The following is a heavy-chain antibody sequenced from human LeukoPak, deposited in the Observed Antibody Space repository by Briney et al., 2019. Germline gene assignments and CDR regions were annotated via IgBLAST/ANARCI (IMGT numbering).Heavy chain of an antibody. CDR3: ARGPPRGKYYYMDV. V-gene: IGHV3-13*01. D-gene: IGHD1-1*01. Sequence: GGSLRLSCAASGFTFSSYAMSWVRQAPGEGLEWVSTIGTASDTYYPGSVEGRFTLSRDNAKNSLYLQMNSLTGGDTAVYYCARGPPRGKYYYMDVWGKGTTVTVSS. J-gene: IGHJ6*03. CDR2: IGTASDT. CDR1: GFTFSSYA.